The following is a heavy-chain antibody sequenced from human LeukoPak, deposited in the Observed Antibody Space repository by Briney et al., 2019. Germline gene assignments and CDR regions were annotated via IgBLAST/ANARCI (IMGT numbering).Heavy chain of an antibody. D-gene: IGHD3-9*01. J-gene: IGHJ5*02. Sequence: ASVKVSCKASGFTSTTYGISWVRQAPGQGLEWMGWISAYNGNTKYPRNFQGRVTMTTDTSTSTAYMELTSLRSDDTAVYYCAXXXXXILTAYYNIGLDPWGQGTLVTVSS. CDR2: ISAYNGNT. V-gene: IGHV1-18*01. CDR3: AXXXXXILTAYYNIGLDP. CDR1: GFTSTTYG.